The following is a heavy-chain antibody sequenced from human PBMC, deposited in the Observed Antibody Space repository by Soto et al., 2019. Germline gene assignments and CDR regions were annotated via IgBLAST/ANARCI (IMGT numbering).Heavy chain of an antibody. D-gene: IGHD6-19*01. CDR3: ARGIEGWYQGRYYYGMDV. Sequence: SETLSLTCTVSGDSISSGYYYWSWIRQHPGKGLEWIGYISYSGTTYYNPSLKNRLSMSVDTSKNQFSLKLSSVTAADTAVYYCARGIEGWYQGRYYYGMDVWGQGTTVTVSS. J-gene: IGHJ6*02. V-gene: IGHV4-31*03. CDR1: GDSISSGYYY. CDR2: ISYSGTT.